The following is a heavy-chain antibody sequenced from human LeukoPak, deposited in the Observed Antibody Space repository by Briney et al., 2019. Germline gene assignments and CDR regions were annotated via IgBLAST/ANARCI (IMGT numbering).Heavy chain of an antibody. D-gene: IGHD6-19*01. Sequence: SETLSLTCTVSGGSISSYYWSWIRQPPGKGLEWIGYIYYSGSTNYNPSLKSRVTISVDTSKNQFSLRLSSATAADTAVYYYARDAGRYSSGWYWFDPWGQGTLVTVSS. CDR3: ARDAGRYSSGWYWFDP. V-gene: IGHV4-59*01. J-gene: IGHJ5*02. CDR1: GGSISSYY. CDR2: IYYSGST.